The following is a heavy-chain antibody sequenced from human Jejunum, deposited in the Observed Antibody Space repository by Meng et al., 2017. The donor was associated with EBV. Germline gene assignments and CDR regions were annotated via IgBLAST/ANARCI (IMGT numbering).Heavy chain of an antibody. CDR1: GFTFSNYA. J-gene: IGHJ1*01. Sequence: GLLWESGGGAVPAARSLSFSCAASGFTFSNYAMHWVRQAPGKGLEWVALISYDGSDEYYADSVKGRFTISRDSSESTLYLQMNNLRAEDTAIYYCARERRGYYAEHWGQGTLVTVSS. V-gene: IGHV3-30*03. CDR2: ISYDGSDE. CDR3: ARERRGYYAEH. D-gene: IGHD6-25*01.